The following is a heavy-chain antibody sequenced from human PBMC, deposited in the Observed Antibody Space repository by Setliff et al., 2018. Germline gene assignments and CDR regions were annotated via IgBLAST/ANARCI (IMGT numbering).Heavy chain of an antibody. CDR3: ASGAGNFDI. CDR1: GFTFSSYA. V-gene: IGHV3-30-3*01. Sequence: GGSLRLSCAASGFTFSSYAMHWVRQAPGKGLEWVAVISYDGSNKYYADSVKGRFTISRDNSKNTLYLQMNSLRAEDTAVYYCASGAGNFDIWGQGTMVTVSS. CDR2: ISYDGSNK. D-gene: IGHD3-10*01. J-gene: IGHJ3*02.